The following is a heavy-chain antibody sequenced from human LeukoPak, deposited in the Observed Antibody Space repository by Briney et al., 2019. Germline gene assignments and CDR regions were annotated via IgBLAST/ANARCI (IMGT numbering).Heavy chain of an antibody. Sequence: GASVKVSCKASGYTFTSYYMHWVRQAPGQGLGWMGWISPNSGGTNYAQKFQGRVTMTRDTSISTAYMELSRLRSDDTAVYYCARSWRFCSGDSCYPIDYWGQGTLVTVSS. CDR3: ARSWRFCSGDSCYPIDY. CDR2: ISPNSGGT. CDR1: GYTFTSYY. D-gene: IGHD2-15*01. J-gene: IGHJ4*02. V-gene: IGHV1-2*02.